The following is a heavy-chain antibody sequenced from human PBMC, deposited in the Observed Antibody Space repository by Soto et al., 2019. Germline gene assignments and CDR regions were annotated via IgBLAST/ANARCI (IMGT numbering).Heavy chain of an antibody. D-gene: IGHD2-2*01. CDR3: AKSLSAIPGDS. J-gene: IGHJ4*02. CDR1: GFTFSSYW. Sequence: EVQLVESGGGLVQSGGSLRLSCAASGFTFSSYWMSWVRQGPGKGPEGVANIKQDGSEINYVDSVKGRFTISRDNAKSSLYLQMTSLRAEDTAVYHCAKSLSAIPGDSWGQGTLVTVSS. V-gene: IGHV3-7*05. CDR2: IKQDGSEI.